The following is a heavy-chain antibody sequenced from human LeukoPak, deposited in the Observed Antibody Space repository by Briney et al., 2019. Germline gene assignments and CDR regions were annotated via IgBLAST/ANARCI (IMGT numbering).Heavy chain of an antibody. CDR3: ARLRKTYYYDSSGYYYFDY. J-gene: IGHJ4*02. V-gene: IGHV4-4*07. CDR1: GGSISSYY. Sequence: SQTLSLTCTVSGGSISSYYWSWIRQPAGKGLEWIGRIYTSGSTNYNPSLKSRVTMSVDTSKNQFSLKLSSVTAADTAVYYCARLRKTYYYDSSGYYYFDYWGQGTLVTVSS. CDR2: IYTSGST. D-gene: IGHD3-22*01.